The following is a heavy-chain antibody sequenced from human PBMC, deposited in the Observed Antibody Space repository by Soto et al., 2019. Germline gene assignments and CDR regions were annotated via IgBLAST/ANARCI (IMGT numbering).Heavy chain of an antibody. CDR1: GLTVSSNY. Sequence: GGSLRPSCAASGLTVSSNYMSWVRQAPGKGLEWVSVLYSGGSAYYADSVKGRFTISRDNSKNTLYLQMNSLRAEDTAVYYCALRYCSGGSCYLYFDLWGRGTLVTVSS. J-gene: IGHJ2*01. D-gene: IGHD2-15*01. V-gene: IGHV3-53*01. CDR3: ALRYCSGGSCYLYFDL. CDR2: LYSGGSA.